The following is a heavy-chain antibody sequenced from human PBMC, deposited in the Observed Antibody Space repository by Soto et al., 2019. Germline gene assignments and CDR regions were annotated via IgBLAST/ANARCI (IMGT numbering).Heavy chain of an antibody. CDR1: GGSTTNYY. Sequence: QVQLQESGPRLVKPSETLSLTCTVSGGSTTNYYWSWLRQPAGKGLEYIGRIYGSGRTNYNPSLKNGVNMSVSLKQMSLGLTYVTAEDAAVYYCSSDFDVNTAVDDWYFDLWGRGALVTV. V-gene: IGHV4-4*07. CDR3: SSDFDVNTAVDDWYFDL. D-gene: IGHD3-9*01. CDR2: IYGSGRT. J-gene: IGHJ2*01.